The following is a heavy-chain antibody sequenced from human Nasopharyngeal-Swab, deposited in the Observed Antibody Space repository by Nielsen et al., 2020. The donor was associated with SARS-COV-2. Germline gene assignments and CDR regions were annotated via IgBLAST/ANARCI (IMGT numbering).Heavy chain of an antibody. CDR3: AREDSIAAAGTDY. CDR1: GYTFTSYA. V-gene: IGHV1-18*01. J-gene: IGHJ4*02. D-gene: IGHD6-13*01. CDR2: ISAYNGKT. Sequence: ASVKVSCQGSGYTFTSYAMHWVRRAPGQRLEWMGWISAYNGKTNYAQTLQGRVTITTDTSTSTAYMELRSLRSDDTAVYYCAREDSIAAAGTDYWGQGTLVTVSS.